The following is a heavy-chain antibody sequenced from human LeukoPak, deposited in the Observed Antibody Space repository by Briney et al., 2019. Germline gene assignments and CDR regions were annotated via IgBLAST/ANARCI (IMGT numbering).Heavy chain of an antibody. CDR2: INHSGST. CDR1: GGSFSGYY. V-gene: IGHV4-34*01. CDR3: ASAYIVLMVYAD. Sequence: SETLSLTCAVYGGSFSGYYWSWIRQPPGKGLEWIGEINHSGSTNYNPSLKSRVTISVDTSKNQFSLKLSSVTAADTAVYYCASAYIVLMVYADWGQGTLVTVSS. D-gene: IGHD2-8*01. J-gene: IGHJ4*02.